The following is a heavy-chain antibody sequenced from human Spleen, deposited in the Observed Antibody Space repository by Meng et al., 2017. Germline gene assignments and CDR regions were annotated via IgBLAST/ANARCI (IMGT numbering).Heavy chain of an antibody. V-gene: IGHV5-51*04. CDR2: IYHGDSDA. D-gene: IGHD4-17*01. CDR1: GYSFTSYW. J-gene: IGHJ4*02. Sequence: GESLKISCKGSGYSFTSYWIGWVRQMPGKGLEWMGIIYHGDSDAGYSPSFPGQVTISAEKHIRTAFLQWSSLKASDTAIYYCARAYGDNGPFDYWGPGTLVTVSS. CDR3: ARAYGDNGPFDY.